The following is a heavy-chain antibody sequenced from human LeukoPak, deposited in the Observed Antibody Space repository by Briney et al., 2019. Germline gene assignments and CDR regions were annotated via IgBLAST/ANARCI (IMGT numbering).Heavy chain of an antibody. CDR3: VRVARDGYNIYY. D-gene: IGHD5-24*01. J-gene: IGHJ4*02. V-gene: IGHV3-21*01. CDR1: GFTFSSYS. Sequence: GGSLRLSCAASGFTFSSYSMNWVRQAPGKGLEWVSSISSSSSYIYYADSVKGRFTISRDNPKNSLYLQMNSLRPEDTAVYYGVRVARDGYNIYYWGEGNLVTVSS. CDR2: ISSSSSYI.